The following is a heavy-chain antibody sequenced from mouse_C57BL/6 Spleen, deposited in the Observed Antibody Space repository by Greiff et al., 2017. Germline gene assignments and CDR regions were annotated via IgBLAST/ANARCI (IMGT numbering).Heavy chain of an antibody. V-gene: IGHV1-82*01. CDR3: ARCSNTLPARGYAMDY. CDR1: GYAFSSSW. Sequence: VQLQQSGPELVKPGASVKISCKASGYAFSSSWLNWVKQRPGKGLAWIGRSYPGDGDTNYNGKFKGKATLAADTSSSTAYMQLSSLTSEDSAVYFCARCSNTLPARGYAMDYWGQGTSVTVSS. J-gene: IGHJ4*01. D-gene: IGHD1-1*01. CDR2: SYPGDGDT.